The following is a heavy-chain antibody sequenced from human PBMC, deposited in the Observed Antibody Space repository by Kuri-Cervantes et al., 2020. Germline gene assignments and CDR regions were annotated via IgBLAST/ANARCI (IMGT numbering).Heavy chain of an antibody. Sequence: ASVNVSCKASGYTFTGYYMHWVRPAPGQGLEWMGWINHNRGVTNYAQKLQGRVTMTTDTSTSTAYMELRSLRSDDTAVYYFARDLTLGGWGSYRGFDYWGQGTLVTVSS. CDR2: INHNRGVT. CDR3: ARDLTLGGWGSYRGFDY. J-gene: IGHJ4*02. D-gene: IGHD3-16*01. CDR1: GYTFTGYY. V-gene: IGHV1-2*02.